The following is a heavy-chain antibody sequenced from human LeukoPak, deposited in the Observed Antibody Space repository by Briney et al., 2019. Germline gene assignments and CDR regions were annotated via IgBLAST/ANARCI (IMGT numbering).Heavy chain of an antibody. CDR3: ARSRHYDSNGSYHEHPFDI. D-gene: IGHD3-22*01. Sequence: PGESLNISGKGSGYSFSNNWIGWVRQLPGKGLEWTGIIYPGDSETRYTSSFRGQLTISVDQSISTAYLQRNSREASDTAMYYCARSRHYDSNGSYHEHPFDIWGQGTMVTVSS. J-gene: IGHJ3*02. V-gene: IGHV5-51*01. CDR2: IYPGDSET. CDR1: GYSFSNNW.